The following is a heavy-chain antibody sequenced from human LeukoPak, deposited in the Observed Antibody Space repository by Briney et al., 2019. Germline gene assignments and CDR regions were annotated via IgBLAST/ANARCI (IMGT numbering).Heavy chain of an antibody. CDR1: GYTFKDYY. J-gene: IGHJ4*02. V-gene: IGHV1-69*04. CDR3: ARDNPPYCNGGSCYSY. CDR2: IIPILDIA. D-gene: IGHD2-15*01. Sequence: SVKVSCKASGYTFKDYYMHWVRQTPGQGLEWMGRIIPILDIASYAQKFQDRVTITADESTGTAYMELSSLRSEDTAIYYCARDNPPYCNGGSCYSYWGQGTLVTISS.